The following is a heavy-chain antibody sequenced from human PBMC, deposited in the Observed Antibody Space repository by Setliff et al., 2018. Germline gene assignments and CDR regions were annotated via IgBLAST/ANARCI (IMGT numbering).Heavy chain of an antibody. Sequence: GESLKISCAASGFTFSSYAMSWVRQAPGKGLEWVSAISGSGGSTYYADSVKGRFTISRDNSKNTLYLQMNSLRAEDTAVYYCAKDRGYSYYYYGMDVWGQGTTVTVSS. V-gene: IGHV3-23*01. CDR1: GFTFSSYA. CDR3: AKDRGYSYYYYGMDV. CDR2: ISGSGGST. D-gene: IGHD5-12*01. J-gene: IGHJ6*02.